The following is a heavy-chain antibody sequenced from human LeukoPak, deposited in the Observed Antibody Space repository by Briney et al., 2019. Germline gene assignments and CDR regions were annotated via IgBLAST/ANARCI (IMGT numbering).Heavy chain of an antibody. CDR2: ILHTGPT. D-gene: IGHD1-26*01. V-gene: IGHV4-4*02. J-gene: IGHJ4*02. CDR1: GVSITDNW. Sequence: PSETLSLTCAVSGVSITDNWWSWVREPPGKGLEWIGEILHTGPTNFNPSLKSRVTISMDKSKNQLSLRLNSVTAADTAIYYCVRGGTYYLPYWGQGILVTVSS. CDR3: VRGGTYYLPY.